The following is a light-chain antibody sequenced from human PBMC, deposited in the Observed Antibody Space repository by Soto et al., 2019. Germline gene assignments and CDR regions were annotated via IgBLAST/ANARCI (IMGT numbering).Light chain of an antibody. CDR3: QQHNQWPIT. V-gene: IGKV3-15*01. Sequence: EIVMTQSPATLSVSPGEGATLSCRASQSLSSSLAWYQQKPGQAPRLLIYGASTRATGIPARFSGSGSGTEFTLTINSLQSEDSAVYYCQQHNQWPITFGQGTRLEIK. CDR2: GAS. J-gene: IGKJ5*01. CDR1: QSLSSS.